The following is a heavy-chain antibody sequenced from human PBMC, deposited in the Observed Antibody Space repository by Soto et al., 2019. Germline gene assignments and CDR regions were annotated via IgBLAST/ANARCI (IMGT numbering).Heavy chain of an antibody. J-gene: IGHJ4*02. D-gene: IGHD2-15*01. CDR3: ARDPANLALAVAYFDS. CDR1: GSSITNSFY. V-gene: IGHV4-38-2*02. CDR2: ISHTGRT. Sequence: SETLSLTCRVSGSSITNSFYWGWIRQSPEKGLEWIGSISHTGRTSYNPSLKSRVSISVDTSKNQFSLTLTSVAAADTAVYYCARDPANLALAVAYFDSWGQGTLVTVSS.